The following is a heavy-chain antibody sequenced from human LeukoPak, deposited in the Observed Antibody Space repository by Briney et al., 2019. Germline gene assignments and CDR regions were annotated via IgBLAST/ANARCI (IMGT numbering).Heavy chain of an antibody. CDR2: VYTSGTT. CDR1: GGSFSSGSYY. CDR3: ARVVGYTTSRXYFDY. D-gene: IGHD6-13*01. Sequence: SETLSLTCTVSGGSFSSGSYYWSWIRQPAGKGLEWIGRVYTSGTTNYNPSLRSRVTISVDTSKNQFSLKLSSVTAADTAVYYCARVVGYTTSRXYFDYWGQGTLVTVSS. V-gene: IGHV4-61*02. J-gene: IGHJ4*02.